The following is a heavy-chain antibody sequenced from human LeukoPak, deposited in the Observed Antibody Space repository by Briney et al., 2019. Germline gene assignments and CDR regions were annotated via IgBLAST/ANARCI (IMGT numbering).Heavy chain of an antibody. Sequence: SETLSLTCTVPGGSISSSSYYWGWIRQPPGKGLEWIGSIYYSGSTYYNPSLKSRVTISVDTSKNQFSLKLSSVTAADTAVYYCARGPRGIGAIYYFDYWGQGTLVTVSS. CDR3: ARGPRGIGAIYYFDY. J-gene: IGHJ4*02. CDR1: GGSISSSSYY. V-gene: IGHV4-39*01. D-gene: IGHD6-13*01. CDR2: IYYSGST.